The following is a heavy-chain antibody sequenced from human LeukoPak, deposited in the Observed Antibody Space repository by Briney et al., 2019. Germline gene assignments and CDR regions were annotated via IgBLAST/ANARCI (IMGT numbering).Heavy chain of an antibody. CDR2: INPNSGGT. V-gene: IGHV1-2*02. Sequence: GASVKVSCKASGYTFTGYYMHWVRQAPGQGLEWMGWINPNSGGTNYAQKFQGRVTMTRDTSISTAYMELSRLRSDDTAVYYRARPYYYGSGSYLLWGQGTLVTVSS. CDR3: ARPYYYGSGSYLL. D-gene: IGHD3-10*01. J-gene: IGHJ4*02. CDR1: GYTFTGYY.